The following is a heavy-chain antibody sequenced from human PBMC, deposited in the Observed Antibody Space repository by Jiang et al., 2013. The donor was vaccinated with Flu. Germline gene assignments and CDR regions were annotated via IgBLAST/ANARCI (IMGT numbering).Heavy chain of an antibody. CDR1: GGSISSYY. CDR2: IYYSGST. D-gene: IGHD1-1*01. Sequence: PGLVKPSETLSLTCTVSGGSISSYYWSWIRQPPGKGLEWIGYIYYSGSTNYNPSLKSRVTISVDTSKNQFSLKLSSVTAADTAVYYCARVTGSRQWGIYYYYGMDVWGQGTTVTVSS. V-gene: IGHV4-59*01. J-gene: IGHJ6*02. CDR3: ARVTGSRQWGIYYYYGMDV.